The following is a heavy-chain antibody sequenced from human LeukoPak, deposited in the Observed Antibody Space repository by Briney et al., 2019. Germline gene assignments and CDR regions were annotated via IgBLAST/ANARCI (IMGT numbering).Heavy chain of an antibody. V-gene: IGHV3-23*01. D-gene: IGHD3-10*01. J-gene: IGHJ4*02. CDR1: GFTFSSYA. CDR2: ISGSGGST. Sequence: TGGSLRLSCAASGFTFSSYAMSWVRQAPGKGLEWVSAISGSGGSTYYADSVKGRFTISRDNSKNTLYLQMNSLRAEDTAVYYCAKVLWYRFGEFWGAPFDYWGQGTLVTVSS. CDR3: AKVLWYRFGEFWGAPFDY.